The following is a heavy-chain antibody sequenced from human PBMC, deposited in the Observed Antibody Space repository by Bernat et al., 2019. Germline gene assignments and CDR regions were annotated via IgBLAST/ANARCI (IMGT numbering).Heavy chain of an antibody. D-gene: IGHD2-21*01. V-gene: IGHV3-23*04. CDR3: AKFRGKLIRNYYMNV. J-gene: IGHJ6*03. CDR1: GFTFGTFA. Sequence: EVRLVESGGDLVQPGGSLRLSCAASGFTFGTFAMSWVRQAPGKGLEWVSAMTGGGTTYYADSVKGRVIISRDNSKNMLFMQMKSLTAEDTAVYYCAKFRGKLIRNYYMNVWGEGTTVTVS. CDR2: MTGGGTT.